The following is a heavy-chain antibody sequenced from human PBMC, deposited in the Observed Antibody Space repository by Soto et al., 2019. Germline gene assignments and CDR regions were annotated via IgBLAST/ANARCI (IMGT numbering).Heavy chain of an antibody. D-gene: IGHD3-3*01. CDR2: MNPNSGNT. V-gene: IGHV1-8*01. Sequence: ASVKVSCKASGYTFTSYDINWVRQATGQGLEWMGWMNPNSGNTGYAQKFQGRVTMTRNTSISTAYMELSSLRSEDTAVYYCAREVLASIFGVVTESHFDYWGQGTLVTV. CDR1: GYTFTSYD. CDR3: AREVLASIFGVVTESHFDY. J-gene: IGHJ4*02.